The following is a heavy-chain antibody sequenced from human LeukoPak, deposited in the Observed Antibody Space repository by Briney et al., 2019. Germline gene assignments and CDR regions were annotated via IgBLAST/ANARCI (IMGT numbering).Heavy chain of an antibody. Sequence: GTSVKVSCKASGFTFTSSAVQWVRQARGQRLECIGWIVVGSGNTNYAQKFQERVTITRDMSTSTAYMELSSLRSEDTAVYYCAAGVIAAAGIDYWGQGTLVTVSS. CDR2: IVVGSGNT. CDR3: AAGVIAAAGIDY. J-gene: IGHJ4*02. D-gene: IGHD6-13*01. V-gene: IGHV1-58*01. CDR1: GFTFTSSA.